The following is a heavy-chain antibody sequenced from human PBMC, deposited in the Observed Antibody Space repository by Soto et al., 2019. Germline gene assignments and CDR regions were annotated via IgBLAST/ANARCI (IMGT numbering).Heavy chain of an antibody. Sequence: SVKVSCKASGGTFSSYAISWVRQAPGQGLEWMGGIIPIFGTANYAQKFQGRVTITADESTSTAYMELSSLRSEDTAVYYCARGESVHYYDSSGYLDYWGQGTLVTVSS. J-gene: IGHJ4*02. CDR1: GGTFSSYA. CDR2: IIPIFGTA. V-gene: IGHV1-69*13. D-gene: IGHD3-22*01. CDR3: ARGESVHYYDSSGYLDY.